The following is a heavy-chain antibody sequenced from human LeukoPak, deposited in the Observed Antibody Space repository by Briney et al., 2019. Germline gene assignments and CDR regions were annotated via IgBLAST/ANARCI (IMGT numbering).Heavy chain of an antibody. V-gene: IGHV3-74*01. CDR2: IYSDGSRT. D-gene: IGHD4/OR15-4a*01. CDR3: AKDEYGPEY. Sequence: GGSLRLSCAASGFTFSTYWMHWVRQAPSKGLVWVSRIYSDGSRTSYADSVKGRSTISRDNAKNTLYLQMNSLRVEDTAVYYCAKDEYGPEYWGQGTLVTVSS. CDR1: GFTFSTYW. J-gene: IGHJ4*02.